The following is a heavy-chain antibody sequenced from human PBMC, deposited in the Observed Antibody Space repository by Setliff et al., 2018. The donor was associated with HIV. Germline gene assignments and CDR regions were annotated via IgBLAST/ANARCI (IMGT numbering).Heavy chain of an antibody. V-gene: IGHV4-4*02. CDR1: GGPIRSPNW. CDR2: ILHGGNT. Sequence: PSETLSLTCTVSGGPIRSPNWWSWVRQPPGKGLEWIGEILHGGNTNYSPSLESRVTLSVDKSKNQFSLRLSSVTAADTAVYYCATLAAAGESYDYWGQGSLVTVSS. CDR3: ATLAAAGESYDY. D-gene: IGHD6-13*01. J-gene: IGHJ4*02.